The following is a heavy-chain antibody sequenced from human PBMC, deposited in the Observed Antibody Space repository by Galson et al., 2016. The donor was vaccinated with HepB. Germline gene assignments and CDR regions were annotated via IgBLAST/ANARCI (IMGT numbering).Heavy chain of an antibody. Sequence: CAISGDSVSRNSAAWNWIRQSPSRGLEWLGRTSFRANWFNEYAESVKSRISINADTAKNQFSLQLNSVTPEDTAVYYCARGKIDYYAMDVWGQGTTVTVSS. J-gene: IGHJ6*02. CDR3: ARGKIDYYAMDV. CDR2: TSFRANWFN. CDR1: GDSVSRNSAA. D-gene: IGHD2/OR15-2a*01. V-gene: IGHV6-1*01.